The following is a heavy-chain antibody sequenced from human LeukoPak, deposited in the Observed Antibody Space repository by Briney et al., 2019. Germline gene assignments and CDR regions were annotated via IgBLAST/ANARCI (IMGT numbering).Heavy chain of an antibody. Sequence: PSETLSLTCTVSGYSIRSGYYWGWIRQPPGKGLEWIGSIYHSGSTYYNPSLKSRVTISVDTSKNQFSLKLSSVTAADTAVYYCARAGTWIQLWLANKYYFDYWGQGTLVTVSS. D-gene: IGHD5-18*01. J-gene: IGHJ4*02. CDR3: ARAGTWIQLWLANKYYFDY. CDR2: IYHSGST. V-gene: IGHV4-38-2*02. CDR1: GYSIRSGYY.